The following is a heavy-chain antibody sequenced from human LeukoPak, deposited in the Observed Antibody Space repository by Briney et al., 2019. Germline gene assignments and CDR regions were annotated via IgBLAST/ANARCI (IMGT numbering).Heavy chain of an antibody. CDR3: ARVTVNWFDP. V-gene: IGHV4-39*01. D-gene: IGHD2-21*02. J-gene: IGHJ5*02. Sequence: PSATLSLTCTVSGGSISSSDYYWGWIRQPPGKGLEWIGSIYYSGRTYYTSSLKSRVTISIDTSKNQFSLKLSSVTAADTSVYYCARVTVNWFDPWGQGTLVTVFS. CDR1: GGSISSSDYY. CDR2: IYYSGRT.